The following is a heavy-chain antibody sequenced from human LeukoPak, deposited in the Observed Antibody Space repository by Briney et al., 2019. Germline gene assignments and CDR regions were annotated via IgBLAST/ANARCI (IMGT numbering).Heavy chain of an antibody. Sequence: PGGSLRLSCAASGFTLSNAWMSWVRQAPGKGLEWVGRIKSKTDGGTTDYAAPVEGRFTISRDDSKNTLYLQMNILKTEDTAVYYCTTLTMIVVHNDYWGQGTLVTVSS. CDR2: IKSKTDGGTT. CDR1: GFTLSNAW. V-gene: IGHV3-15*01. CDR3: TTLTMIVVHNDY. D-gene: IGHD3-22*01. J-gene: IGHJ4*02.